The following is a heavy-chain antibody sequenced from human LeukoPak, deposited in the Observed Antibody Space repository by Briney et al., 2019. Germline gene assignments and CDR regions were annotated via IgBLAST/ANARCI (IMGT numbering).Heavy chain of an antibody. V-gene: IGHV4-59*01. CDR2: IYYSGST. J-gene: IGHJ5*02. D-gene: IGHD3-10*01. CDR1: GGSISSYY. CDR3: AREYYYDSGELAGFDP. Sequence: SETLSLTCTVSGGSISSYYWSWIRHPPGKGLEWLWYIYYSGSTNYNPSLKSRVTISVETSKNQFSLKVNSVTAADTAVYYCAREYYYDSGELAGFDPWGQGILVTVSS.